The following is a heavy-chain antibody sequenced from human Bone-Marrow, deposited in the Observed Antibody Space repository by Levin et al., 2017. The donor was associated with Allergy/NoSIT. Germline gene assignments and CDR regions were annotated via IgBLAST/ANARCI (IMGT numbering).Heavy chain of an antibody. D-gene: IGHD2-15*01. Sequence: SQTLSLTCAIFGDTVSSNSAAWNWIRLSPSRGLEWLGRAYYRSKWYHDYEVSVEGRLTISTDTSKNQFSLHLKSVTHDDTAVYFCARDRVTIAATGFDSWGQGTPVTVSS. CDR2: AYYRSKWYH. CDR3: ARDRVTIAATGFDS. J-gene: IGHJ4*02. CDR1: GDTVSSNSAA. V-gene: IGHV6-1*01.